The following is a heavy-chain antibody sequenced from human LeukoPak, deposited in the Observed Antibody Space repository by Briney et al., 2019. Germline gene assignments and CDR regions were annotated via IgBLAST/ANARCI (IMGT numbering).Heavy chain of an antibody. CDR2: IYYSGST. V-gene: IGHV4-61*01. CDR3: ARHRHTTVTTSVSIPKVDWYFDL. Sequence: SQTLSLTCTVSGGSISSGSYYWSWIRQPPGKGLEWIGYIYYSGSTNYNPSLKSRVTISVDTSKNQFSLKLSSVTAADTAVYYCARHRHTTVTTSVSIPKVDWYFDLWGRGTLVIVSS. CDR1: GGSISSGSYY. D-gene: IGHD4-17*01. J-gene: IGHJ2*01.